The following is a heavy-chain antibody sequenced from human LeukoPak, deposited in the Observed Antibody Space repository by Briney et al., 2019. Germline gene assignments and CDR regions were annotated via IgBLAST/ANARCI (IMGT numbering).Heavy chain of an antibody. CDR2: IYYSGST. Sequence: PSETLSLTCTVSGGSISSYAWSWVRQPPGGGLEWIGYIYYSGSTTYNPSLKSRVTISLDTSNNQFSLKLSSVTAADTAVYYCAGDYGSGSYRFDYWGQGTLVTVSS. CDR3: AGDYGSGSYRFDY. J-gene: IGHJ4*02. CDR1: GGSISSYA. V-gene: IGHV4-59*12. D-gene: IGHD3-10*01.